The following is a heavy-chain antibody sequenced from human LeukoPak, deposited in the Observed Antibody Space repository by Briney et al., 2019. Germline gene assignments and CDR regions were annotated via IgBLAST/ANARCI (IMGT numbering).Heavy chain of an antibody. CDR2: IRSKAYGGTT. CDR1: GFTFGDYA. Sequence: GGSLRLSCTASGFTFGDYAMSWFRQAPGKGLEWVGFIRSKAYGGTTEYAASVKGRFTISRDDSKSIAYLQMNSLKTEDTAVYYCTGYYDILTGHNWFDPWGQGTLVIVSS. V-gene: IGHV3-49*03. J-gene: IGHJ5*02. CDR3: TGYYDILTGHNWFDP. D-gene: IGHD3-9*01.